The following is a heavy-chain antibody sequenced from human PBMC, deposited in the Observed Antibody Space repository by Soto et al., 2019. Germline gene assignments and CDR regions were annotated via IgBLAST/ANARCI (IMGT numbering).Heavy chain of an antibody. CDR2: INAGNGNT. Sequence: GASVKVSCKASGYTSTSYAMHWVRQAPGQRLEWMGWINAGNGNTKYSQKFKGRVTITGDTSASTAYMELSSLRSEDTAVYYCARDHRITIFGVVPDWFDPWGQGTLVTVSS. D-gene: IGHD3-3*01. V-gene: IGHV1-3*01. J-gene: IGHJ5*02. CDR3: ARDHRITIFGVVPDWFDP. CDR1: GYTSTSYA.